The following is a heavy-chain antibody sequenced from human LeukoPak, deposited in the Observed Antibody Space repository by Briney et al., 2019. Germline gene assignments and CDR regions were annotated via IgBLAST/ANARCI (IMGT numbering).Heavy chain of an antibody. CDR1: GFTFSSYS. J-gene: IGHJ4*02. D-gene: IGHD1-14*01. CDR2: ISSSSSYI. Sequence: GGSLRLSCAASGFTFSSYSMNWVRQAPGKGLEWVSSISSSSSYIYYADSVKGRFTISRDNSKNTLYLQMNSLRTEDTAVYYCAKGTAPLPGYWGQGTLVTVSS. CDR3: AKGTAPLPGY. V-gene: IGHV3-21*01.